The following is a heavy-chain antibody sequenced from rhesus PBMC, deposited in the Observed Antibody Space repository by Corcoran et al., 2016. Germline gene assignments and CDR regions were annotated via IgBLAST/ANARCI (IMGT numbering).Heavy chain of an antibody. V-gene: IGHV4-160*01. Sequence: QVQLQESGPGLVKPSETLSLTCAVSGGSFSSYWWGWIRQPPGKGLEWIGSSYGSSVGTEKTPYLKSRPPISRDTYKNQFSLKLRSVTPADTAVFYCARGIHCSYSGCSLPWGQGVLVTVSS. CDR3: ARGIHCSYSGCSLP. D-gene: IGHD2-33*01. CDR2: SYGSSVGT. CDR1: GGSFSSYW. J-gene: IGHJ4*01.